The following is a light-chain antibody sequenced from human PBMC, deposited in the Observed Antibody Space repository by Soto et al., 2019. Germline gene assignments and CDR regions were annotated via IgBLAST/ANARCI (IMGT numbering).Light chain of an antibody. Sequence: DIDLTHSLCTRSASVRERVTLTCLASQSISSWLAWYQQKPGKAPKLLICDASSLESGVPSRFSGSGSGTEFTLTISSLQPDDFATYYCQHYNSYPLTFGGGTKVDIK. J-gene: IGKJ4*01. CDR1: QSISSW. CDR2: DAS. V-gene: IGKV1-5*01. CDR3: QHYNSYPLT.